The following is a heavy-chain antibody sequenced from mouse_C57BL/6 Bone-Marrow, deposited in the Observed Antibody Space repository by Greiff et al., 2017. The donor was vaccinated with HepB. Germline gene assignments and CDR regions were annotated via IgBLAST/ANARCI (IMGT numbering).Heavy chain of an antibody. D-gene: IGHD2-5*01. J-gene: IGHJ3*01. V-gene: IGHV1-81*01. CDR2: IYPRSGNT. Sequence: VQLQQSGAELARPGASVKLSCKASGYTFTSYGISWVKQRTGQGLEWIGEIYPRSGNTYYNEKFKGKATLTANKSSSTAYMELRSLTSEDSAVYFCAREERDHYSNYVVFAYWGQGTLVTVSA. CDR3: AREERDHYSNYVVFAY. CDR1: GYTFTSYG.